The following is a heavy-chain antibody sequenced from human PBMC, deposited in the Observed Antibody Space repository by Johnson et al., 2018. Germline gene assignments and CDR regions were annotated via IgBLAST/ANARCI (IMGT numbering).Heavy chain of an antibody. Sequence: QVQLQESGGGVVQPGRSLRLSCAASGFTFSSYGMHWVRQAPGKGLEWVAVIWYDGSNKYYTDSVKGRFTISRDNAEDTLFLEMNSLRDEDTAGYYWAKSWAIEATGAFPQNGMDVWGQGTTVTVS. CDR2: IWYDGSNK. J-gene: IGHJ6*02. CDR3: AKSWAIEATGAFPQNGMDV. V-gene: IGHV3-33*06. D-gene: IGHD6-13*01. CDR1: GFTFSSYG.